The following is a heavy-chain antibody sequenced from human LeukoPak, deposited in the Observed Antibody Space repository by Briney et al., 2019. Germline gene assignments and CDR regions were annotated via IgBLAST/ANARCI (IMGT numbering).Heavy chain of an antibody. CDR2: FDPEDGET. D-gene: IGHD6-6*01. Sequence: ASVKVSCKVSGYTLTELSMHWVRQAPGKGLEWMGGFDPEDGETIYAQKFQGRVTMTEDTSTDTAYMELNSLRAEDTAVYYCARGVSYSSSLDYWGQGTLVTVSS. CDR1: GYTLTELS. V-gene: IGHV1-24*01. J-gene: IGHJ4*02. CDR3: ARGVSYSSSLDY.